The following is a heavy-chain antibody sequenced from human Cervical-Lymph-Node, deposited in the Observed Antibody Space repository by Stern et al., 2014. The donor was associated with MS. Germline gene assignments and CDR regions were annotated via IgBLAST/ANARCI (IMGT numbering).Heavy chain of an antibody. D-gene: IGHD3-22*01. Sequence: EVQLMESGGGLVQPGGSLRLSCAASGFTFSSYDMHWVRQATGKGLEWVSVIVTAGDTYYPDSVKVRFTISRENAKNSLYLQMNSLRAGDTAMYYCARQFNYYDSSGYYYGAFDLWGQGTMVTVSS. CDR1: GFTFSSYD. CDR3: ARQFNYYDSSGYYYGAFDL. J-gene: IGHJ3*01. V-gene: IGHV3-13*01. CDR2: IVTAGDT.